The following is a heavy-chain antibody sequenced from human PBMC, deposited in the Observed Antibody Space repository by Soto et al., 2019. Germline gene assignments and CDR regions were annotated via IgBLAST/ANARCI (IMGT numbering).Heavy chain of an antibody. CDR1: GGSISSGTFY. J-gene: IGHJ4*02. Sequence: SETLSLTCTVSGGSISSGTFYWSWFRQHPGKGLEWIGYIYYTGNTYYNPSLKSRLTISVDTSKNQFSLTLSSVTAADTAVYYCARVGRVSNGGYLDYWGQGTLVTVSS. D-gene: IGHD3-22*01. CDR3: ARVGRVSNGGYLDY. CDR2: IYYTGNT. V-gene: IGHV4-31*03.